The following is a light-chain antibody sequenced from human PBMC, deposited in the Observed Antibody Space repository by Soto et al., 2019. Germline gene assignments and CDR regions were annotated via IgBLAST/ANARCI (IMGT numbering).Light chain of an antibody. J-gene: IGKJ1*01. V-gene: IGKV1-39*01. CDR2: AAS. Sequence: DIQMTQSPSSLSASVGDRVTITCRSSQRISRYLNWYRQKPGKAPELLIYAASTLQSGVPSTFSGSGSGTDFALTISSLQPEDFATYYCQQSYSTPRTFGQGTKVDIK. CDR1: QRISRY. CDR3: QQSYSTPRT.